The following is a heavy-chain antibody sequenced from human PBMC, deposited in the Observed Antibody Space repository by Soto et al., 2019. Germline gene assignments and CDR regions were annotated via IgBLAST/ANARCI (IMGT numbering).Heavy chain of an antibody. Sequence: GGSLRLSCAASGITFSNAWMNWVRQAPGKGLEYIGRIRSKTDGGTTEYAAPVEGRFTISRDDSKNTLYLQMGGLKTGDTAVYYCTTTRPGTNVFDNWGQGTLVTVSS. CDR2: IRSKTDGGTT. J-gene: IGHJ3*02. V-gene: IGHV3-15*01. D-gene: IGHD6-13*01. CDR3: TTTRPGTNVFDN. CDR1: GITFSNAW.